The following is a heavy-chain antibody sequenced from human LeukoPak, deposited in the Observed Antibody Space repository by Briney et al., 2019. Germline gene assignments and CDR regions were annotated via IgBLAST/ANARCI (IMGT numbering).Heavy chain of an antibody. CDR2: INHSGST. Sequence: PSETLSLTCAVYGGSFSGYYWSWIRQPPGKGLEWIGEINHSGSTNYNPSLKSRVTISVDTSKNQFSLKLSSVTAADTAVYYCASDNYSSSWYNWFDPWGQGTLVTVSS. CDR1: GGSFSGYY. D-gene: IGHD6-13*01. CDR3: ASDNYSSSWYNWFDP. V-gene: IGHV4-34*01. J-gene: IGHJ5*02.